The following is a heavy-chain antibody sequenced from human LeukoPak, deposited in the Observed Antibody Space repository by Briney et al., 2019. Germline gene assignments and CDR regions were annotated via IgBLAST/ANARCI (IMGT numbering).Heavy chain of an antibody. D-gene: IGHD3-9*01. CDR1: GFTVSSNY. Sequence: GGSLRLSCAASGFTVSSNYMSWVRQAPGKGLEWVSVIYSGGNIYYADSVQGRFSVSRDNAKTTLDLQMNSLRAEDTAVYYCARGGGYGFDYPLDYWGQGSLVIVSS. J-gene: IGHJ4*02. CDR3: ARGGGYGFDYPLDY. V-gene: IGHV3-66*01. CDR2: IYSGGNI.